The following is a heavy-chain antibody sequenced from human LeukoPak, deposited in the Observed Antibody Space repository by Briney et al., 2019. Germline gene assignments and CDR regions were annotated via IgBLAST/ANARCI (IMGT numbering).Heavy chain of an antibody. Sequence: GGSLRLSCAVSEFTFSNYAMSWVRQAPGKGLEWVSAISGSGYSTFYADSVRGRFTISRDSSRNTLYLQMNSLRAEDTAVYYCAKVSPSGSYYFDYWGQGTLVTVSS. V-gene: IGHV3-23*01. J-gene: IGHJ4*02. CDR1: EFTFSNYA. CDR3: AKVSPSGSYYFDY. CDR2: ISGSGYST. D-gene: IGHD1-26*01.